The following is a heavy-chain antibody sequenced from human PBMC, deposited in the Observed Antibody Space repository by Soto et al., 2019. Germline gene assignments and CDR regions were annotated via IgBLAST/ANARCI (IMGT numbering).Heavy chain of an antibody. CDR1: GGTFSSYA. CDR3: ARERVGNGRSWYEWTFDY. CDR2: IIPIFGTA. D-gene: IGHD6-13*01. V-gene: IGHV1-69*12. Sequence: QVQLVQSGAEVKKPGSSVKVSCKASGGTFSSYAISWVRQAPGQGLEWMGGIIPIFGTANYAKKFQGRVTITADESTSTAYMELSRLRADDTAVYYSARERVGNGRSWYEWTFDYWGQGTLVTVSS. J-gene: IGHJ4*02.